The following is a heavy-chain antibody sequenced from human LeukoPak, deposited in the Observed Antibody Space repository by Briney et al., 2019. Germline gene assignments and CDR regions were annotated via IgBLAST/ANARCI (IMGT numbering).Heavy chain of an antibody. Sequence: GKSLRRSCAASGFAFSTFAMHWVRLAPGKGLEWVAVISYDGSNKYYADSVKGRFTISRDNFKNTLYLQMNSLRPEDTAVYSCARAGMGLQYPSVNYFYGMDVWGQGTTVTVSS. J-gene: IGHJ6*02. CDR3: ARAGMGLQYPSVNYFYGMDV. CDR1: GFAFSTFA. V-gene: IGHV3-30*04. CDR2: ISYDGSNK. D-gene: IGHD2-2*02.